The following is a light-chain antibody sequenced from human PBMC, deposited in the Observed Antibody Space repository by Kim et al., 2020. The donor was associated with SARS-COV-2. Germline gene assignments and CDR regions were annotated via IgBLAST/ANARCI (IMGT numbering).Light chain of an antibody. Sequence: AWGQTGRLTCQGDSLRSYYATWYQHRPGQATVLVRYGKYNRPSGIPARFYGSASANTASLTIPGAQAEDEADYSCTSRDSSGDHVVFGGGPQLTVL. CDR2: GKY. CDR1: SLRSYY. J-gene: IGLJ7*01. CDR3: TSRDSSGDHVV. V-gene: IGLV3-19*01.